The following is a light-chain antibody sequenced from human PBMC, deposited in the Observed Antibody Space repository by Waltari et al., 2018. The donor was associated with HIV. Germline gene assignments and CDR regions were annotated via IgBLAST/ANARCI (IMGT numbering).Light chain of an antibody. J-gene: IGLJ1*01. CDR3: ASWDDGLRGHV. CDR2: RND. Sequence: QPGLTQPPSVSGTPGQRLTIPCSGNNSNIGRNFVYWYRHGPGTDPRLLVYRNDRRPPGVVDRFSGARSGASASLVIGGLRVDDEGDYYCASWDDGLRGHVFGGGTTVSV. V-gene: IGLV1-47*01. CDR1: NSNIGRNF.